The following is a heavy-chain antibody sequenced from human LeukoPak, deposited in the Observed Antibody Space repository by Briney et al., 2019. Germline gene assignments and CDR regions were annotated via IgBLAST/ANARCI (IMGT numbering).Heavy chain of an antibody. J-gene: IGHJ4*02. V-gene: IGHV1-8*01. Sequence: EASAKVSCKASGYTFTSYDINWVRQATGQGLEWMGWMNPNSGNTGYAQKFQGRVTMTRNTSISTAYMELSSLRSEDTAVYYCAREISSTSDYYFDNWGQGTLVTVSS. CDR3: AREISSTSDYYFDN. CDR2: MNPNSGNT. D-gene: IGHD2-2*01. CDR1: GYTFTSYD.